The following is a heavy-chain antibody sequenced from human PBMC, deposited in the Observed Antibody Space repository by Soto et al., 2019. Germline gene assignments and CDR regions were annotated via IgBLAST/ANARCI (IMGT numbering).Heavy chain of an antibody. Sequence: QVQLQESGPGLVKPSETLSLTCTVSGGSISSYYWSWIRQPPGKGLEWIGYIYYSGSTNYNPSLKSRVTISVDTSKNQFSLKLSSVTAADTAVYYCARGTQQTPFPFDYWGQGTLVTVSS. CDR1: GGSISSYY. CDR2: IYYSGST. V-gene: IGHV4-59*01. CDR3: ARGTQQTPFPFDY. D-gene: IGHD6-13*01. J-gene: IGHJ4*02.